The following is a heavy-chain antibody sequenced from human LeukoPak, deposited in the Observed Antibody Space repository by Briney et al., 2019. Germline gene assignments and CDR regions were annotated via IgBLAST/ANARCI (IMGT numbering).Heavy chain of an antibody. Sequence: SVKVSCKASGGTFISYAISWVRQAPGQGLEWMGGIIPIFGTANYAQKFQGRVTITADESTSTAYMELSSLRSEDTAVYYCASREGGYYSQGAFDIWGQGTMVTVSS. J-gene: IGHJ3*02. CDR1: GGTFISYA. D-gene: IGHD3-22*01. CDR2: IIPIFGTA. CDR3: ASREGGYYSQGAFDI. V-gene: IGHV1-69*13.